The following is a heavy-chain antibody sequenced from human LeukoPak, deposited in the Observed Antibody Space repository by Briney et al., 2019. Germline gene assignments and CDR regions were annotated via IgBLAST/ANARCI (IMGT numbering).Heavy chain of an antibody. J-gene: IGHJ4*02. CDR1: GYTFTSYY. CDR3: ARLVSSGWYGY. CDR2: INPSGGST. V-gene: IGHV1-46*01. D-gene: IGHD6-19*01. Sequence: ASVKVSCKASGYTFTSYYMHWVRQAPGQGPEWMGIINPSGGSTSYAQKFQGRVTMTRDTSTSTVYMELSSLRSEDTAVYYCARLVSSGWYGYWGQGTLVTVSS.